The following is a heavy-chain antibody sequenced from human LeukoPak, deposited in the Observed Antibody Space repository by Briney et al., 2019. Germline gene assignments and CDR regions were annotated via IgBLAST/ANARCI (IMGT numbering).Heavy chain of an antibody. CDR3: AKDLGRFLEWLFDY. CDR1: GFTFDDYA. V-gene: IGHV3-9*01. Sequence: GGSLRLSCAASGFTFDDYAMHWVRQAPGKGLEWVSGISWNSGSIGYADSVKGRFTISRDNAKNSLYLQMNSLRAEDTALYYCAKDLGRFLEWLFDYWGQGTLVTVSS. J-gene: IGHJ4*02. CDR2: ISWNSGSI. D-gene: IGHD3-3*01.